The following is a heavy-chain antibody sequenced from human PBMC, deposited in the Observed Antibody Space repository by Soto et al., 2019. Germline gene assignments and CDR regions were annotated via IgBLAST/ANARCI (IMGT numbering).Heavy chain of an antibody. Sequence: DVQLVESGGGLIQPGGSLRLSCVASGLTVSGKKYMAWVRQAPGKGPEWVSGVYDLDGTYYAESVRGRFTTSIGRSRTTVYLQMRDLRPEDTALYFCATWHLREHAYDIWGQGTMVTVSS. V-gene: IGHV3-53*01. CDR1: GLTVSGKKY. CDR2: VYDLDGT. CDR3: ATWHLREHAYDI. D-gene: IGHD5-12*01. J-gene: IGHJ3*02.